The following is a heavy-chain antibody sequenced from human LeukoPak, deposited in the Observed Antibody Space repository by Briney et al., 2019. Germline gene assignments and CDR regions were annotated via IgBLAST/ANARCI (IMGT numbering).Heavy chain of an antibody. V-gene: IGHV3-20*04. CDR3: ARVGIYGDYGRYFDY. CDR1: GFTFSSYS. CDR2: INWNGGSI. J-gene: IGHJ4*02. D-gene: IGHD4-17*01. Sequence: GGSLRLSCLASGFTFSSYSMSWVRQAPGKGLEWVSGINWNGGSIGYVDSVKGRFTISRDNAKNSLYLQMNSLRAEDTALYYCARVGIYGDYGRYFDYWGQGTLVTVSS.